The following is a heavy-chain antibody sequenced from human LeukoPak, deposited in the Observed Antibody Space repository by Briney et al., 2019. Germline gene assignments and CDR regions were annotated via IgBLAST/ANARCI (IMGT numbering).Heavy chain of an antibody. Sequence: GGSLRLSCAASGFTFSSYSMNWVRQAPGKGLEWVSSISSSSSYIYYADSVKGRFTISRDNAKNSLYLQMNSLRAEDTAVYYCAKEISSDYDIGLDYFDYWGQGTLVTVSS. CDR2: ISSSSSYI. V-gene: IGHV3-21*04. CDR3: AKEISSDYDIGLDYFDY. CDR1: GFTFSSYS. J-gene: IGHJ4*02. D-gene: IGHD3-9*01.